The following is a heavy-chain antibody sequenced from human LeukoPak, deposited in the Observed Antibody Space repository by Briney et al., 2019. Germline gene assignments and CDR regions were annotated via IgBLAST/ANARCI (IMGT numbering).Heavy chain of an antibody. CDR1: GFSFKDHG. Sequence: PRGSLRLSCVASGFSFKDHGMHWVRPAPGKGLEWVAFMRYDGSQILHTDSVKGRFIISRDNSKSTLHLVIDRLKVDDTAVYYCAKRLWFGDSLGVPFDYWGQGTLVTVSP. CDR2: MRYDGSQI. J-gene: IGHJ4*02. D-gene: IGHD3-10*01. CDR3: AKRLWFGDSLGVPFDY. V-gene: IGHV3-30*02.